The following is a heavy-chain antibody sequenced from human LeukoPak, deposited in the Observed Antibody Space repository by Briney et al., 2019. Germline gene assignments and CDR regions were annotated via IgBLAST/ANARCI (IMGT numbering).Heavy chain of an antibody. CDR1: GYTFTSYD. Sequence: ASVKVSCKASGYTFTSYDINWVRQATGQGLEWMGWMNPNSGNAGYAQKFQGRVTITRNTSISTAYMELSGLRSEDTAVYYCAREGYSSSSGPRPNWFDPWGQGTLVTVSS. D-gene: IGHD6-6*01. J-gene: IGHJ5*02. CDR3: AREGYSSSSGPRPNWFDP. V-gene: IGHV1-8*03. CDR2: MNPNSGNA.